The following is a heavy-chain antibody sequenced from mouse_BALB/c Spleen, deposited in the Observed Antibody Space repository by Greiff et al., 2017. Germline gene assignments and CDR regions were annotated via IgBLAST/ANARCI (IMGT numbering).Heavy chain of an antibody. CDR1: GYTFTSYY. J-gene: IGHJ3*01. Sequence: QVHVKQPGAELVKPGASVKLSCKASGYTFTSYYMYWVKQRPGQGLEWIGGINPSNGGTNFNEKFKSKATLTVDKSSSTAYMQLSSLTSEDSAVYYCTRKGMGGPAWFAYWGQGTLVTVSA. D-gene: IGHD2-3*01. CDR2: INPSNGGT. CDR3: TRKGMGGPAWFAY. V-gene: IGHV1S81*02.